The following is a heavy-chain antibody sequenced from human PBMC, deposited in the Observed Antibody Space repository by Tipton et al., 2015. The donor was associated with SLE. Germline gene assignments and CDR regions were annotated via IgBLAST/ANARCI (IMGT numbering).Heavy chain of an antibody. CDR1: GDSISGQY. V-gene: IGHV4-4*07. Sequence: TLSLTCTVSGDSISGQYWSWIRQPAGKGLEWIGRIYTSGSTNYNPSLKSRVTMSVDTSKNHFSLKLTSVIAADTAVYYCARDIEAPGDFLYFDYWGQGILVTVSS. D-gene: IGHD7-27*01. J-gene: IGHJ4*02. CDR3: ARDIEAPGDFLYFDY. CDR2: IYTSGST.